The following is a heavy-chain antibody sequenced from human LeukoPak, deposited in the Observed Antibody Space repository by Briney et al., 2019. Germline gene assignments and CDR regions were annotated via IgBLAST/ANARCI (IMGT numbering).Heavy chain of an antibody. V-gene: IGHV1-69*13. Sequence: SVKVSCKASGGTFSSYAISWVRQAPGQGLEWMGGINPIFGTANYAQKFQGRVTITADESTSTAYMELSSLRSEDTAVYYCARDHRYSSSWDAFDIWGQGTMVTVSS. CDR1: GGTFSSYA. J-gene: IGHJ3*02. CDR3: ARDHRYSSSWDAFDI. CDR2: INPIFGTA. D-gene: IGHD6-13*01.